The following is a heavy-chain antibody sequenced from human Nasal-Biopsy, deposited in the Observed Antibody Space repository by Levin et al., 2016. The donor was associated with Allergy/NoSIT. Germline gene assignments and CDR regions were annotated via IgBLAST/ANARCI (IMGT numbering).Heavy chain of an antibody. CDR3: ARDRSYCRGGYCRVPNYSYFSMDV. CDR1: GYMFTAYY. CDR2: INPSNGGT. D-gene: IGHD2-15*01. Sequence: ASVKVSCKASGYMFTAYYLHWVRQAPGQGLEWMGWINPSNGGTKFSQRFQGTVTLTRDTSISTAFMELMSLRSDDTALYYCARDRSYCRGGYCRVPNYSYFSMDVWGQGTTVTVSS. J-gene: IGHJ6*02. V-gene: IGHV1-2*02.